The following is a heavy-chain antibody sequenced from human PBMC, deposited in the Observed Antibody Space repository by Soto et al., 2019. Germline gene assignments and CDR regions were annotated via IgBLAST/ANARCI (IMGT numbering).Heavy chain of an antibody. CDR3: ARRKGDNWGSRAFDI. D-gene: IGHD7-27*01. CDR1: GYSFTSYW. J-gene: IGHJ3*02. V-gene: IGHV5-51*01. CDR2: IYPGDSDT. Sequence: GESLKISCKGSGYSFTSYWIGWVRQMPGKGLEWMGIIYPGDSDTRYSPSFQGQVTISADKSISTAYLQWSSLKASDTAMYYCARRKGDNWGSRAFDIWGQGTMVTVSS.